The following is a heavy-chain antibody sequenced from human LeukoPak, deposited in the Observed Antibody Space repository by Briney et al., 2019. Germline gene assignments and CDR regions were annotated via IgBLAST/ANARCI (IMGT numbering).Heavy chain of an antibody. V-gene: IGHV3-30*03. CDR1: GFTFSSYG. Sequence: PGGSLRLSCAASGFTFSSYGMHWVRQAPGKGLEGVAVISYDGSNKYYADSVKGRFTISRDNSKNTLYLQMNSLRAEDTAVYYRSGGRMGMFDYWGQGTLVTVSS. D-gene: IGHD2-8*02. J-gene: IGHJ4*02. CDR2: ISYDGSNK. CDR3: SGGRMGMFDY.